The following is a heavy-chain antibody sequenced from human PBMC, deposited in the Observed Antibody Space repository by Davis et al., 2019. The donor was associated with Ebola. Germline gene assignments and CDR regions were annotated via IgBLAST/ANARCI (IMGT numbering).Heavy chain of an antibody. V-gene: IGHV3-30-3*02. Sequence: PGGSLRLSCAASGFTFSSYAMHWVRQAPGKGLEWVAVISYDGSNKYYADSMKGRFTISRDNSKNTLYLQMNSLRAEDTAVYYCAIFSGWSLFDYWGQGTLVTVSS. D-gene: IGHD6-19*01. CDR3: AIFSGWSLFDY. CDR1: GFTFSSYA. CDR2: ISYDGSNK. J-gene: IGHJ4*02.